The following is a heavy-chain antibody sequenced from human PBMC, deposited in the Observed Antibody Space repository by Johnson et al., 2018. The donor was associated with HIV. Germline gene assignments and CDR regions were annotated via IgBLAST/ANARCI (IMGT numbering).Heavy chain of an antibody. CDR2: ISNSGSTA. CDR3: ARISGWYSPAFDI. D-gene: IGHD6-19*01. V-gene: IGHV3-11*04. J-gene: IGHJ3*02. CDR1: GFTFNDYY. Sequence: QVQLVESGGGLVEPGGSLRLSCAASGFTFNDYYMTWIRQAPGKGLEWISYISNSGSTADYADSVKGRFTISRDNTKNSLYLQMNSLRAEDTAVYYCARISGWYSPAFDIWGQGTMVTVSS.